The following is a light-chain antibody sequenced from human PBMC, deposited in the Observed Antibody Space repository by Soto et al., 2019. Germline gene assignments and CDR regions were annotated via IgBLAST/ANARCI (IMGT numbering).Light chain of an antibody. V-gene: IGKV1-9*01. CDR2: EAS. J-gene: IGKJ5*01. CDR1: QGIRSY. Sequence: DLPLTQSPSFLSASVGDRVTITCRASQGIRSYLAWYQQKPGTAPKPLISEASTLQTGGPSRFSGSGSWTDFTLIISSRQPEDFGTYYCPHLNRYFPITFGQGTRLEIK. CDR3: PHLNRYFPIT.